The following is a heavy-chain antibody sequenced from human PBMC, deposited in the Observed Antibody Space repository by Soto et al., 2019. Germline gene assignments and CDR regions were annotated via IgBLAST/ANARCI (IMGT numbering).Heavy chain of an antibody. V-gene: IGHV3-23*01. Sequence: GGSLRLSCRTSGFTFSGYAMTWVRQAPGKGLQWVAAISGSGHTIWYTDSVTGRFTISRDNSKYTLYLQMDSLRHEDSAVYFCARDDPFDFWGQGTQVTVSS. J-gene: IGHJ4*02. CDR3: ARDDPFDF. CDR2: ISGSGHTI. CDR1: GFTFSGYA.